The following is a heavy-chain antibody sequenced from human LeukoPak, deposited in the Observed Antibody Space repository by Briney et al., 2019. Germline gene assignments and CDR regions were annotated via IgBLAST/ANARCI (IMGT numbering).Heavy chain of an antibody. J-gene: IGHJ6*02. D-gene: IGHD2-15*01. V-gene: IGHV4-59*02. CDR2: IYYSGST. CDR1: GFTVSSNY. CDR3: TRAWGYCTGGSCYDYYYYGMDV. Sequence: GSLRLSCAASGFTVSSNYMSWIRQPPGKGLEWIGYIYYSGSTNYNSSLKSRVTISVDTSKNRFSLKLSSVTAADTAVYYCTRAWGYCTGGSCYDYYYYGMDVWGQGTTVTVSS.